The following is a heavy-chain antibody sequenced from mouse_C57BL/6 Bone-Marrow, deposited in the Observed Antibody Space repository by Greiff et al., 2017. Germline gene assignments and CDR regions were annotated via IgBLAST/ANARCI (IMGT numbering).Heavy chain of an antibody. CDR3: ARERSIYYGNYPYYFDY. CDR1: GFTFSDYY. D-gene: IGHD2-1*01. J-gene: IGHJ2*01. Sequence: EVMLVESEGGLVQPGSSMKLSCTASGFTFSDYYMAWVRQVPEKGLEWVANINCDGSSTYYLDSLKSRFIISRDNAKNILYLQMSSLKSEDTATYYCARERSIYYGNYPYYFDYWGQGTTLTVSS. CDR2: INCDGSST. V-gene: IGHV5-16*01.